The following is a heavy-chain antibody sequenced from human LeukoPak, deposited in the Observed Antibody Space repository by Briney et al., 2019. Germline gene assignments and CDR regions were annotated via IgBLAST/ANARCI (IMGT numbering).Heavy chain of an antibody. CDR3: ARVVELRQTITMIVVVYNWFDP. Sequence: GASVKVSCNASGGTFSIYAVSWVRQAPGQGLEWMGGIIPIFGTANYAQKFQGRVTITADESTSTAYMELSSLRSEDTAVYYCARVVELRQTITMIVVVYNWFDPWGQGTLVTVSS. D-gene: IGHD3-22*01. CDR2: IIPIFGTA. CDR1: GGTFSIYA. V-gene: IGHV1-69*13. J-gene: IGHJ5*02.